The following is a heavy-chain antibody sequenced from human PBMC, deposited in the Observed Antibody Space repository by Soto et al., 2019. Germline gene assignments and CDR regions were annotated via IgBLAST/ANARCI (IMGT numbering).Heavy chain of an antibody. D-gene: IGHD1-7*01. CDR3: AKNFYPQFEP. Sequence: EVQLLESGGGLVQPGGSLRLSCAAAGFTFSNYAMGWVRQAPGKGLEWVPAINTGGDKTYYADSVKGRFTISRDNTKHALYLQMHSLSGEDTATYYSAKNFYPQFEPWGQGTLLTVS. J-gene: IGHJ5*02. CDR1: GFTFSNYA. CDR2: INTGGDKT. V-gene: IGHV3-23*01.